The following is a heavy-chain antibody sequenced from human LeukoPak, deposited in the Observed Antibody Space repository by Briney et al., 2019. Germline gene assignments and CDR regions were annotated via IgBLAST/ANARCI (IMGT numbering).Heavy chain of an antibody. CDR3: ASPTSNCSGGSCYSGDY. D-gene: IGHD2-15*01. J-gene: IGHJ4*02. V-gene: IGHV3-21*01. CDR2: ISSSSSYI. CDR1: GFTFSSYS. Sequence: GSLRLSCAASGFTFSSYSMNWVRQAPGKGLEWVSSISSSSSYIYYADSVKGRFTISRDNAKNSLYLQMNSLRAEDTAVYYCASPTSNCSGGSCYSGDYWGQGTLVTVSS.